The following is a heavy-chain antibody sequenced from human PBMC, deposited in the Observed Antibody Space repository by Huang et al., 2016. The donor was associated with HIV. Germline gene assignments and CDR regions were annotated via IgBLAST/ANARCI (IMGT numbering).Heavy chain of an antibody. CDR3: ARDARELRDYLVRFNWFAP. CDR1: GYSFSDYA. D-gene: IGHD1-7*01. V-gene: IGHV7-4-1*02. J-gene: IGHJ5*02. Sequence: QVQLVQSGSEFKKPGASVRVSCKASGYSFSDYAVNWVRQAPGQGLEGMGGINTKTGNATYVKGFRGRFVFSLDTSVKTAYLHISSLKTEDAAVYYCARDARELRDYLVRFNWFAPWGQGTLVTVSS. CDR2: INTKTGNA.